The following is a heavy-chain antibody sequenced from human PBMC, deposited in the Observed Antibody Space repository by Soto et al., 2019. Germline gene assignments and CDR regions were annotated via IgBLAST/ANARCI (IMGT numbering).Heavy chain of an antibody. CDR1: GFTFSSYA. CDR3: ARGYCSSTSCHPQGYYYYYGMDV. J-gene: IGHJ6*02. V-gene: IGHV3-30-3*01. CDR2: ISYDGSNK. Sequence: QVQLVESGGSVVQPGRSLRLSCAASGFTFSSYAMHWVRQAPGKGLEWVAVISYDGSNKYYADSVKGRFTISRDNSKNTLYLQMNSLRGEDTAVYYCARGYCSSTSCHPQGYYYYYGMDVWGQGTTVTVSS. D-gene: IGHD2-2*01.